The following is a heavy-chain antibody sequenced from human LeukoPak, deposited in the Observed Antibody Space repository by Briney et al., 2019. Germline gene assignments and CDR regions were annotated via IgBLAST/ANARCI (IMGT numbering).Heavy chain of an antibody. CDR2: INPSGGST. CDR3: ARGGHSRSGSQLYYYYGMDV. V-gene: IGHV1-46*01. J-gene: IGHJ6*02. D-gene: IGHD3-10*01. Sequence: ASVKVFCKASGYTFTSYYMHWVRQAPGQGLEWMGIINPSGGSTSYAQKFQGRVTMTRDTSTSTVYMELSSLRSEDTAVYYCARGGHSRSGSQLYYYYGMDVWGQGTTVTVSS. CDR1: GYTFTSYY.